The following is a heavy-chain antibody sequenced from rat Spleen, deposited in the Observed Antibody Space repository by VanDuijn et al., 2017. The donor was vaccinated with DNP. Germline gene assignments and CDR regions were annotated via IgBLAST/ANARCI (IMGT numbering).Heavy chain of an antibody. CDR2: ITTSGVST. CDR1: GFTFNNYW. D-gene: IGHD1-11*01. Sequence: EVQLVESGGGLVQPGRSLKLSCVASGFTFNNYWMTWIRQVPGKGLEWVASITTSGVSTYYPDSVKGRFTISRDNAKSTLYLQMDSLRSEDTATYYCATRGGGYFDYWGQGVMVAVSS. V-gene: IGHV5-31*01. CDR3: ATRGGGYFDY. J-gene: IGHJ2*01.